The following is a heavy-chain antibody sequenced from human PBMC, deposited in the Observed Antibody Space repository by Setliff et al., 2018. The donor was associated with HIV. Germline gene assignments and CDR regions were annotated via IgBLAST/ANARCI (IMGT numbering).Heavy chain of an antibody. CDR2: INHSGSA. Sequence: ETLSLTCAVYGESFSGYSWTWIRQPPGKGLEWLGEINHSGSAKYNPALKSRVTTSVDTSKKRFSLKLTSVTAADTAVYYCARGTKGIQLWYTLFFDYWGQGTRVTVSS. V-gene: IGHV4-34*01. J-gene: IGHJ4*02. CDR1: GESFSGYS. CDR3: ARGTKGIQLWYTLFFDY. D-gene: IGHD5-18*01.